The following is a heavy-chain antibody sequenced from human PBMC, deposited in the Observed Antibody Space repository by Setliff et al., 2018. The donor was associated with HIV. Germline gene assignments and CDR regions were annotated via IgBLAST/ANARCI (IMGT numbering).Heavy chain of an antibody. CDR2: INPNSGYT. Sequence: ASVKVSCKASGYTFTGYYMHWVRQAPGQGLEWMRWINPNSGYTNYAQKFQGRVTMTRDTSISTAYMELSRLRSDDTAVYYCARGQYCGGDCYSVWGQGTLVTVSS. J-gene: IGHJ4*02. CDR1: GYTFTGYY. D-gene: IGHD2-21*02. CDR3: ARGQYCGGDCYSV. V-gene: IGHV1-2*02.